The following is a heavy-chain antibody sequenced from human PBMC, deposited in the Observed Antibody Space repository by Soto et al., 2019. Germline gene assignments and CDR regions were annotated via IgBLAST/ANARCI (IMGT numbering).Heavy chain of an antibody. CDR2: IYYSGST. D-gene: IGHD3-22*01. Sequence: SDTLSLTCAVYGASSSGYYWTWIRQPPGTGLEWIGSIYYSGSTYYNPSLKSRVTISVDTSKNQFSLKLSSVTAADTAVYYCATGITMIVVVTPFDYWGKGTLVTVS. CDR1: GASSSGYY. J-gene: IGHJ4*02. V-gene: IGHV4-34*01. CDR3: ATGITMIVVVTPFDY.